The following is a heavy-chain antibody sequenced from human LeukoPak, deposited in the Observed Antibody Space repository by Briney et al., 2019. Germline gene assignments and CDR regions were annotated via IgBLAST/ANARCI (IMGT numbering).Heavy chain of an antibody. Sequence: PGGSLRLSCAPSGLTPSSYIMNWVRQAPGKGLEWVSYISSSSSIIYYADSVKGRFTISRDNSKNTLYLHMNSLRAEGRAVYYCAMDHGIYGGPEYLQHWGQGTLVTVSS. CDR2: ISSSSSII. J-gene: IGHJ1*01. D-gene: IGHD2/OR15-2a*01. V-gene: IGHV3-48*01. CDR3: AMDHGIYGGPEYLQH. CDR1: GLTPSSYI.